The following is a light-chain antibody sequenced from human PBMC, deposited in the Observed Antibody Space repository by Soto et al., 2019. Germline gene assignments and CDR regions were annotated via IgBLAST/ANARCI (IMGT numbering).Light chain of an antibody. Sequence: IVLTQSPATQSLSPGERATLSCRASQSVSSYLAWYQQKPGQAPRLLIYDASNRATGIPARFSGSGSGTDFTLTISSLEPEDFAVYYCQQRSNWPWTFGQGTKVDIK. V-gene: IGKV3-11*01. CDR2: DAS. CDR3: QQRSNWPWT. CDR1: QSVSSY. J-gene: IGKJ1*01.